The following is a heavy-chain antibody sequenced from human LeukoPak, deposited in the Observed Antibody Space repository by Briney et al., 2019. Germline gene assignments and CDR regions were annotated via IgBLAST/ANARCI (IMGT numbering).Heavy chain of an antibody. J-gene: IGHJ5*02. CDR3: ARDLSGYYDSSGPRGFDP. CDR1: GGPISSSNW. D-gene: IGHD3-22*01. Sequence: PSGTLSLTCAVSGGPISSSNWWSWVRQPPGKGLEWIGEIYHSGSTNYNPSLKSRVTISVDKSKNQFSLKLSSVTAADTAVYYCARDLSGYYDSSGPRGFDPWGQGTLVTVSS. V-gene: IGHV4-4*02. CDR2: IYHSGST.